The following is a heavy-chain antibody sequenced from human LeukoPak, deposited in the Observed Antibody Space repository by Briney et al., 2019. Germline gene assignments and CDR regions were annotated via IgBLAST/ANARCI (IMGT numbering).Heavy chain of an antibody. CDR2: ITGTADKT. CDR3: ARDRFDFWSGYYDY. Sequence: GESLRLSCAASGLTFTNYVMNWVRQAPGKGLEWVSSITGTADKTYDADSVKGRFTISRDNSKNTLSLQMSSLRAEGTAVYYCARDRFDFWSGYYDYWGQGTLVTVSS. D-gene: IGHD3-3*01. CDR1: GLTFTNYV. V-gene: IGHV3-23*01. J-gene: IGHJ4*02.